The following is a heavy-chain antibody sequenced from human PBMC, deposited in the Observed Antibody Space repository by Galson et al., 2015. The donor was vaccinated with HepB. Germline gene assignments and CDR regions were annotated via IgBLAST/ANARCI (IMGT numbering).Heavy chain of an antibody. J-gene: IGHJ5*02. D-gene: IGHD3-10*01. Sequence: SVKVSCKASGYTFTSYGISWVRQAPGQGLEWMGWISAYNGNTNYAQKLQGRVTMTTDTSTSTAYMELRSLRSDDTAVYYCARADGEYVLLWFGELRNWFDPWGQGTLVTVSS. CDR3: ARADGEYVLLWFGELRNWFDP. CDR1: GYTFTSYG. V-gene: IGHV1-18*04. CDR2: ISAYNGNT.